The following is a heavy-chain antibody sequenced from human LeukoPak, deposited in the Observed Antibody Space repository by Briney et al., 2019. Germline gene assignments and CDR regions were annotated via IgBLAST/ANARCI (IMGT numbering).Heavy chain of an antibody. CDR2: ISHDGRDE. CDR3: AGQGYSLHYQHQYLDF. V-gene: IGHV3-30*01. Sequence: GGSLRLSCSASGFSFGSHALRWVRQAPGKGLDWLAGISHDGRDEYYAYSVKGRFTISRTNSKNTVYVEMTSLRGEDTAVYYCAGQGYSLHYQHQYLDFGGNGTTVTVSS. J-gene: IGHJ6*04. D-gene: IGHD5-18*01. CDR1: GFSFGSHA.